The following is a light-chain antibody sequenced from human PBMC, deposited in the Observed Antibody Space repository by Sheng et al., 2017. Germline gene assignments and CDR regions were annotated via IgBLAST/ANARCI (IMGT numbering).Light chain of an antibody. CDR1: QSVSSY. J-gene: IGKJ1*01. CDR2: DAS. Sequence: EIVMTQSPATLSVSPGERVTLSCRASQSVSSYLAWYQQKPGQAPRLLIYDASNRATGIPARFSGSGSGTDFTLTISSLEPEDFAVYYCQQRSNWPWTFGQGTKVEIK. CDR3: QQRSNWPWT. V-gene: IGKV3-11*01.